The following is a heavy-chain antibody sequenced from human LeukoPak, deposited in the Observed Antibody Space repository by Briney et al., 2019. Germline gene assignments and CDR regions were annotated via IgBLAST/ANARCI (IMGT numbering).Heavy chain of an antibody. V-gene: IGHV1-8*01. J-gene: IGHJ4*02. CDR2: MNPNSGNT. D-gene: IGHD6-6*01. Sequence: GASVKVSCKASGYTFTSYDINWVRQATGQGLEWMGWMNPNSGNTGYAQKFQGRVTMTRNTSISTAYMGLSSLRSEDTAVYYCARAQWSSIAARPPPPHGYWGQGTLVTVSS. CDR1: GYTFTSYD. CDR3: ARAQWSSIAARPPPPHGY.